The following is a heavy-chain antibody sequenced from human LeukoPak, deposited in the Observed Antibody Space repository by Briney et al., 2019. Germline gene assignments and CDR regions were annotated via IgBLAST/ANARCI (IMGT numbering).Heavy chain of an antibody. V-gene: IGHV3-21*01. Sequence: GGSLRLSCAASGFTFSSYSMNWVRQAPGKGLEWVSSISSSSSYIYYADSVKGRFTIARDNAKNSLYLQMNSLRAEDTAVYYCAKGGVLAGSKYFDYWGQGTLVTVSS. J-gene: IGHJ4*02. CDR1: GFTFSSYS. CDR2: ISSSSSYI. CDR3: AKGGVLAGSKYFDY. D-gene: IGHD3-10*01.